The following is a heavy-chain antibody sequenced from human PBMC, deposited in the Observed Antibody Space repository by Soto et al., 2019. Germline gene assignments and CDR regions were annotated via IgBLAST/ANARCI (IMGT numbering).Heavy chain of an antibody. J-gene: IGHJ4*02. D-gene: IGHD6-6*01. CDR2: ISAYNGNT. V-gene: IGHV1-18*01. Sequence: GASVKVSCKASGYTFTSYGISWVRQAPGQGLEWMGWISAYNGNTNYAQKLQGRVSMTTDTSTSTAYMELRSLRSDDTAVYYCAAHKGVGISSSSDYTTNFDYWGQGTLVTVSS. CDR3: AAHKGVGISSSSDYTTNFDY. CDR1: GYTFTSYG.